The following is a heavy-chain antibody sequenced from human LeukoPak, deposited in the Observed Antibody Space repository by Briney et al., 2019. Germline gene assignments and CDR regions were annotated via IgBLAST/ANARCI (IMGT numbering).Heavy chain of an antibody. CDR3: ARDQASDSSGYTFDY. CDR2: INPSGGST. CDR1: GYTFTSYY. V-gene: IGHV1-46*01. J-gene: IGHJ4*02. D-gene: IGHD3-22*01. Sequence: ASVKVSCKASGYTFTSYYMHWVRQAPGQGLEWMGIINPSGGSTSYAQKFQGRVTMTRDTSTSTVYMELSSLRSEDTAVYYCARDQASDSSGYTFDYWGQGTLVTVSS.